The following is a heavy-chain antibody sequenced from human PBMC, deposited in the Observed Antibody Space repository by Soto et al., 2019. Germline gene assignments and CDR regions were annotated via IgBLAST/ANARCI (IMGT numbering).Heavy chain of an antibody. D-gene: IGHD5-12*01. Sequence: SGGSLRLSCAASGFTFSSYSMNWVRQAPGKGLEWVSSISSSSSYIYYADSVKGRFTISRDNAKNSLYLQMNSLRAEDTAVYYCASYSGYDTYYYYGMDVWGQGTTVTVSS. J-gene: IGHJ6*02. CDR3: ASYSGYDTYYYYGMDV. V-gene: IGHV3-21*01. CDR2: ISSSSSYI. CDR1: GFTFSSYS.